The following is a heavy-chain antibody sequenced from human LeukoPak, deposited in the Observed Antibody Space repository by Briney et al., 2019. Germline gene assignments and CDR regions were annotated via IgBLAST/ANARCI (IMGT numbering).Heavy chain of an antibody. CDR3: VKESRGIAMVRGVIPGGLDY. Sequence: PGRSLRLSCVASGFIFDDYAMHWVRQVPGKGLEWVSSISWNSGNIDYAGSVKGRITISRDNAKNSLYLQMNSLRAEDTALYYCVKESRGIAMVRGVIPGGLDYWGQGTLVTVSS. CDR2: ISWNSGNI. J-gene: IGHJ4*02. V-gene: IGHV3-9*01. D-gene: IGHD3-10*01. CDR1: GFIFDDYA.